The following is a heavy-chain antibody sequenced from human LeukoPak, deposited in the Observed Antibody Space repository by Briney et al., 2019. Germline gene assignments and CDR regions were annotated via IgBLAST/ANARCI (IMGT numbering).Heavy chain of an antibody. D-gene: IGHD6-6*01. CDR2: IIPIFGTA. Sequence: SVKVSCKASGGTFSSYAISWVRQAPGQGLEWMGGIIPIFGTANYAQKFQGRVTITTDESTSTAYMELSGLRSEDTAVYYCARGASSSSRYYYMDVWGKGTTVTVSS. V-gene: IGHV1-69*05. CDR1: GGTFSSYA. J-gene: IGHJ6*03. CDR3: ARGASSSSRYYYMDV.